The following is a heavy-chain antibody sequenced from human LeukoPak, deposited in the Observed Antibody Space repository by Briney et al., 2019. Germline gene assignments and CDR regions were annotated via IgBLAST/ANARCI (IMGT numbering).Heavy chain of an antibody. D-gene: IGHD3-3*01. V-gene: IGHV3-74*01. CDR2: INSDGGT. CDR1: GFTFSSYW. J-gene: IGHJ4*02. CDR3: GRDFWSGLDY. Sequence: PGGSLRLSCAASGFTFSSYWMHWVRQAPGKGLVWVSRINSDGGTNYAASVKGRFTISRDNAKNTLYLQMSSLRAEDTAVYYCGRDFWSGLDYWGQGTLVTVSS.